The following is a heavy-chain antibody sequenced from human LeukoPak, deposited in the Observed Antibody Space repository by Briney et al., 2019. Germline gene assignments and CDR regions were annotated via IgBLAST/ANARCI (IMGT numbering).Heavy chain of an antibody. CDR3: ASILNPNYFDSSGYYDS. D-gene: IGHD3-22*01. V-gene: IGHV4-38-2*02. CDR1: GYSINSGHY. Sequence: SETLSLTCTVSGYSINSGHYWGWIRQPPGKRLEWIGSIYYSGNTYYNPTLKSRITISVDTSKNQFSLNLTSVTAADAAVYYCASILNPNYFDSSGYYDSWGQGTLVTVSS. J-gene: IGHJ5*01. CDR2: IYYSGNT.